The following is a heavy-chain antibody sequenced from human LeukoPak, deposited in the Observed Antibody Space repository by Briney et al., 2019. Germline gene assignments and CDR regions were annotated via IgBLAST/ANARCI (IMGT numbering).Heavy chain of an antibody. V-gene: IGHV3-23*01. Sequence: GGSLRLSCAASGFTFDDYAMHWVRQAPGKGLEWVSAISGSGGSTYYADSVKGRFTISRDNSKNTLYLQMNSLRAEDTAVYYCAKGDRAVAGTFDYWGQGTLVTVSS. J-gene: IGHJ4*02. CDR1: GFTFDDYA. D-gene: IGHD6-19*01. CDR3: AKGDRAVAGTFDY. CDR2: ISGSGGST.